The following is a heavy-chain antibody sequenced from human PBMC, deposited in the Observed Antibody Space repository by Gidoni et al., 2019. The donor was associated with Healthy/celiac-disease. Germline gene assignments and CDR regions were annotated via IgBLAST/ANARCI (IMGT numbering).Heavy chain of an antibody. V-gene: IGHV1-2*02. D-gene: IGHD4-17*01. CDR3: ARDAGYGDYPSSYYYYGMDV. Sequence: QVQLVQSGAEVKKPGASVKVSCKASGYTFTGYYMHWVRQAPGQGLEWMGWINPNSGGTNYAQKFQGRVTMTRDTSISTAYMELSRLRSDDTAVYYCARDAGYGDYPSSYYYYGMDVWGQGTTVTVSS. J-gene: IGHJ6*02. CDR2: INPNSGGT. CDR1: GYTFTGYY.